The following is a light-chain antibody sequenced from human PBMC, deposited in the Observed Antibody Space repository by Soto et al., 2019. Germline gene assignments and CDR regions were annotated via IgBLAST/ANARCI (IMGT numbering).Light chain of an antibody. CDR2: GVS. CDR1: QTVSSNY. CDR3: QQYDNSPPYT. V-gene: IGKV3-20*01. J-gene: IGKJ2*01. Sequence: EIVLTQSPGTLSLSPGERATLSCRASQTVSSNYFAWYQQKPGQAPRLLIYGVSSRAPGIPDRFSGGGSGTDFTLTISRLEPEDFAVYYCQQYDNSPPYTFGQGTKLEIK.